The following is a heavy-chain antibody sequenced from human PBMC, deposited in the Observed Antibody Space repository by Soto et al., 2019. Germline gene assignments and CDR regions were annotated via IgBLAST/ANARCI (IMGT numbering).Heavy chain of an antibody. V-gene: IGHV4-30-4*01. D-gene: IGHD6-13*01. CDR1: GGSISSGDYY. J-gene: IGHJ4*02. CDR3: ARRGAAGRIDY. CDR2: IYYSGST. Sequence: SETLSLTCTVSGGSISSGDYYWSWIRQPPGKGLEWIGYIYYSGSTYYNPSLKSRVTISVDTSKNQFSLKLSSVTAADTAVYYCARRGAAGRIDYWGQGTLVTVSS.